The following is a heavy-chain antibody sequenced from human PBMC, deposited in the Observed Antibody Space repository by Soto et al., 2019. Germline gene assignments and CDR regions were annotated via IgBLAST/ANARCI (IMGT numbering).Heavy chain of an antibody. CDR3: ARAPRGVIPHHFVS. V-gene: IGHV3-33*01. D-gene: IGHD3-10*01. CDR2: IWYDGSNK. CDR1: GFTFSSYG. J-gene: IGHJ4*02. Sequence: QVQLVESGGGMVQPGRSLRLSCAASGFTFSSYGMHWVRQAPGKGLEWVAVIWYDGSNKYSADSVKGRFTISRDNSQNTLDLQMNSLRAEDTAVYYCARAPRGVIPHHFVSWGQGTLVTVSS.